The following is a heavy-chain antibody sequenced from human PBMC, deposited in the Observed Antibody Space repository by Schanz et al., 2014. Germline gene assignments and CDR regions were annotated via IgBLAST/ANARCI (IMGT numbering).Heavy chain of an antibody. V-gene: IGHV4-39*01. CDR1: GDSISSTSYY. J-gene: IGHJ4*02. D-gene: IGHD6-19*01. Sequence: QLQMQESGPGLVKPSETLSLTCSVSGDSISSTSYYWGWIRQPPGKGLEWIGSIYYSGSTYYNAPLKSRLTIPVDTSKPQFSLNLTSVTAADSAVYYCARLWGGWRIPDYWGQGTLVTVSS. CDR3: ARLWGGWRIPDY. CDR2: IYYSGST.